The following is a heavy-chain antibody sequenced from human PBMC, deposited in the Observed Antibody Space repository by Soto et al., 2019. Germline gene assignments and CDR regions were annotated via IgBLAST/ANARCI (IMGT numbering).Heavy chain of an antibody. D-gene: IGHD1-26*01. J-gene: IGHJ4*02. CDR1: GFDFSNGW. Sequence: EVQLVESGGGLVKPGGSLRLSCAASGFDFSNGWMSWVRQAPGKGLEGVGRIKSKVHGETTDYAAHVKGRFTISRDASRNTLYLQMHSLQTEDTAVYYCSTDEWEWGQGTLVTVSS. CDR2: IKSKVHGETT. V-gene: IGHV3-15*05. CDR3: STDEWE.